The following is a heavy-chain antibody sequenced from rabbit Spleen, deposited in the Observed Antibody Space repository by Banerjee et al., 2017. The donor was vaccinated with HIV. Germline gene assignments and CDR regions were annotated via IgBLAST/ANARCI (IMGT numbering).Heavy chain of an antibody. CDR3: ARDTSSSFSSYGMDL. Sequence: QSLEESGGDLVKPGASLTLTCKASGLDFSGDSYDSYMCWVRQAPGKGLEWIACIDTDSSGFTYFATWAKGRFTCSKTSSTTVTLQMTRLTAADTATYFCARDTSSSFSSYGMDLWGPGTLVTVS. D-gene: IGHD1-1*01. J-gene: IGHJ6*01. CDR2: IDTDSSGFT. CDR1: GLDFSGDSY. V-gene: IGHV1S40*01.